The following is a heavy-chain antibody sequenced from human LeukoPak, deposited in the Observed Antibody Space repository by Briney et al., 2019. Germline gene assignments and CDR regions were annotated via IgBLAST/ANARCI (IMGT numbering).Heavy chain of an antibody. V-gene: IGHV4-38-2*02. CDR1: GYSISSGYY. Sequence: SETLSLTCTVSGYSISSGYYWGWIRQPPGKGLEWIWSIYHSGSTYYNPSLKSRVTISVDTSKNQFSLKLSSVTAADTAVYYCARLVTYYYDSSGYYPPLYYFDYWGQGTLVTVSS. D-gene: IGHD3-22*01. CDR2: IYHSGST. CDR3: ARLVTYYYDSSGYYPPLYYFDY. J-gene: IGHJ4*02.